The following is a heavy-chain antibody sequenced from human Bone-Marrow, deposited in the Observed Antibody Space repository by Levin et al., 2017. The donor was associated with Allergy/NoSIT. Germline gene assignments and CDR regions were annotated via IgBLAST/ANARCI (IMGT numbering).Heavy chain of an antibody. CDR1: GGTFSSYA. CDR3: ARDGSSWDPFDY. J-gene: IGHJ4*02. CDR2: IIPILGIA. Sequence: KISCKASGGTFSSYAISWVRQAPGQGLEWMGRIIPILGIANYAQKFQGRVTITADKSTSTAYMELSSLRSEDTAVYYCARDGSSWDPFDYWGQGTLVTVSS. D-gene: IGHD6-13*01. V-gene: IGHV1-69*04.